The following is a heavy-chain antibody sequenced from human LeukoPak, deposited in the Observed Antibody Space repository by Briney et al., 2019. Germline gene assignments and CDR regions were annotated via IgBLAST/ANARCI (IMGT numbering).Heavy chain of an antibody. V-gene: IGHV1-2*02. D-gene: IGHD3-10*01. CDR1: GYTFTGYY. CDR2: INPNSGGT. CDR3: ARTERLLWFGESSLFDY. J-gene: IGHJ4*02. Sequence: GASVKVSCKASGYTFTGYYMHWVRQAPGQGLEWMGWINPNSGGTNYAQKFQGRVTMTRDTSISTAYMELSRLRSDDTAMYYCARTERLLWFGESSLFDYWGQGTLVTVSS.